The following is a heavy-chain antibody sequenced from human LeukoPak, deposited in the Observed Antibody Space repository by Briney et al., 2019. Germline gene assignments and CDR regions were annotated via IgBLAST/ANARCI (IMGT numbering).Heavy chain of an antibody. D-gene: IGHD6-13*01. Sequence: PGGSLRPSCAASGFTFSDYYMSWIRQAPGKGLEWVSYISSSGSTIYYADSVKGRFTISRDNAKNSLYLQMNSLRAEDTAVYYCARDWSYLPSGAAGENDIWGQGTMVTASS. J-gene: IGHJ3*02. CDR2: ISSSGSTI. CDR3: ARDWSYLPSGAAGENDI. V-gene: IGHV3-11*01. CDR1: GFTFSDYY.